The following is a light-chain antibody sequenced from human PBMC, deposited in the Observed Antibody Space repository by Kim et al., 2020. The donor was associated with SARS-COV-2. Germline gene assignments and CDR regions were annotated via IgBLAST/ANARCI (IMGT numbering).Light chain of an antibody. CDR2: GAS. V-gene: IGKV3-15*01. CDR3: QEYNTWPRYT. Sequence: EIVMTQSPATLSVSPGERATLFCRASQSVSSNLAWYQQIPGQSLRLLIYGASTRATGIPARFSGTGSETEFTLFISSLQSEDSAVYYCQEYNTWPRYTFGQGTKLEI. J-gene: IGKJ2*01. CDR1: QSVSSN.